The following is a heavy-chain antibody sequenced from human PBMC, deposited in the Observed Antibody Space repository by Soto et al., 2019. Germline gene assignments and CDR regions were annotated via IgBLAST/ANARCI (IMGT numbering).Heavy chain of an antibody. Sequence: SLPLSLRWSVSWGSISSSCWRWIRQPPGKGLEWIGYIYYSGSTNYNPSLKSRVTISLDTSKNQFSLKVSSVTAADTAVYYCARGYDWFDPWGQGTLVTVSS. CDR1: WGSISSSC. D-gene: IGHD5-12*01. V-gene: IGHV4-59*01. J-gene: IGHJ5*02. CDR3: ARGYDWFDP. CDR2: IYYSGST.